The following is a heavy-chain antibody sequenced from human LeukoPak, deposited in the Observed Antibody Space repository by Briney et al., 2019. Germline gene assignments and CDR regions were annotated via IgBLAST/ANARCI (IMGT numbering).Heavy chain of an antibody. CDR3: ASEHSSSWYDRPYYFDY. CDR2: TIPIFGTA. J-gene: IGHJ4*02. D-gene: IGHD6-13*01. Sequence: GSSVKVSCKASGGTFSSYAISWVRQAPGQGLEWMGGTIPIFGTANYAQKFQGRVTITADESTSTAYMELSSLRSEDTAVYYCASEHSSSWYDRPYYFDYWGQGTLVTVSS. V-gene: IGHV1-69*01. CDR1: GGTFSSYA.